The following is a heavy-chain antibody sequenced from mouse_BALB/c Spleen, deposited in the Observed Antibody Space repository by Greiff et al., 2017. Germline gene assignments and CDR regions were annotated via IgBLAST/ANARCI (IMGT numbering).Heavy chain of an antibody. CDR2: ISSGGST. J-gene: IGHJ3*01. CDR3: ARGGYQNS. CDR1: GFTFSSYA. D-gene: IGHD2-2*01. Sequence: EVQLQESGGGLVKPGGSLKLSCAASGFTFSSYAMSWVRQTPEKRLEWVASISSGGSTYYPDSVKGRFTISRDNARNILYLQMSSLRSEDTAMYYCARGGYQNSWGQGTLVTVSA. V-gene: IGHV5-6-5*01.